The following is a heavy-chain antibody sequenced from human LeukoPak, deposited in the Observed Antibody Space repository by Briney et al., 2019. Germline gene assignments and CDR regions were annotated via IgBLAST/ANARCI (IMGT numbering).Heavy chain of an antibody. CDR3: ARRDRYSSSWNFDY. V-gene: IGHV5-51*01. J-gene: IGHJ4*02. CDR1: GYSFSNYW. D-gene: IGHD6-13*01. CDR2: IFPVDSDT. Sequence: GESLKISCKGSGYSFSNYWIGWVRQMPGKGLEWMGIIFPVDSDTRYSPSFQGQVTISVDMSISTAYLQWSSLKASDSAMYYCARRDRYSSSWNFDYWGQGTLVTVSS.